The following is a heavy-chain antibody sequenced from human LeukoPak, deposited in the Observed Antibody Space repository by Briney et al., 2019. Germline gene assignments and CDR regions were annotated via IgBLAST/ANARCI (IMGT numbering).Heavy chain of an antibody. CDR2: MNPNSGNT. D-gene: IGHD5-18*01. CDR3: ARIGTRNSYGYGRNWFDP. CDR1: GYTFTSYD. V-gene: IGHV1-8*01. Sequence: ASVKLSCNASGYTFTSYDINWVRQAPGQGLELMGWMNPNSGNTGYAQKFQGRVTMTRNTSKSTAYMELSSLRSEDTAVYYCARIGTRNSYGYGRNWFDPWGQGTLVTVSS. J-gene: IGHJ5*02.